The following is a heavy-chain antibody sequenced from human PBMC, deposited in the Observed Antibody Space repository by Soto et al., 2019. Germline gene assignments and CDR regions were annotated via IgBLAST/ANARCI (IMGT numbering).Heavy chain of an antibody. CDR3: IQSRCGGDCLQSYASYYYYGMDV. Sequence: QITLKESGPTLVKPTQTLTLTCTFSAFSLSTGGVGVGWIRQPPGKALEWLALIYWDDDKRYSPSLRSRLTITKETSKNQVVLTMTNMDPVDTATYYCIQSRCGGDCLQSYASYYYYGMDVWGQGTTDTVSS. CDR1: AFSLSTGGVG. J-gene: IGHJ6*02. D-gene: IGHD2-21*02. V-gene: IGHV2-5*02. CDR2: IYWDDDK.